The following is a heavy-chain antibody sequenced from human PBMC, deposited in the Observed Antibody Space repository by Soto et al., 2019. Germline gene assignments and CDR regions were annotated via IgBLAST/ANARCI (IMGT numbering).Heavy chain of an antibody. Sequence: EVQLVESGGGLVQPGGSLRLSCAASGFTFSRYWMSWVRQAPGKGLECVANIKQDGSEKYYVDSVKGRFTISRDNAKNSLYLQMNSLRAEDTAVYYCARGSSGWYPGFDYWGQGTLVTVSS. V-gene: IGHV3-7*04. CDR2: IKQDGSEK. J-gene: IGHJ4*02. CDR1: GFTFSRYW. CDR3: ARGSSGWYPGFDY. D-gene: IGHD6-19*01.